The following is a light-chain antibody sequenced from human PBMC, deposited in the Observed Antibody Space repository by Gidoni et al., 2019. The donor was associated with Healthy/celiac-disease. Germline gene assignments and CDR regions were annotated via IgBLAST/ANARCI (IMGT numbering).Light chain of an antibody. Sequence: SASVGDRVTITCRASQSISSWLAWYQQKPGKAPKLLIYKASSLESGVPSRFSGSGSGTEFTLTISSLQPDDFATYYCQQYNSYSWTFDQGTKVEIK. CDR2: KAS. CDR3: QQYNSYSWT. V-gene: IGKV1-5*03. J-gene: IGKJ1*01. CDR1: QSISSW.